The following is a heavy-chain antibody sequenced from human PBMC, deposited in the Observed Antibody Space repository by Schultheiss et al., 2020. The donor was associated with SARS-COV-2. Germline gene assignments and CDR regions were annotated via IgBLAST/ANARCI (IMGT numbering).Heavy chain of an antibody. D-gene: IGHD1-26*01. V-gene: IGHV3-21*01. Sequence: GGSLRLSCAASGFTFSSYSMNWVRQAPGKGLEWVSSISSSSSYIYYADSVKGRFTISRDNAKNSLYLQMNSLRAEDTAVYYCSRRSGKMGRFDYWGQGTLVTVSS. CDR2: ISSSSSYI. CDR3: SRRSGKMGRFDY. J-gene: IGHJ4*02. CDR1: GFTFSSYS.